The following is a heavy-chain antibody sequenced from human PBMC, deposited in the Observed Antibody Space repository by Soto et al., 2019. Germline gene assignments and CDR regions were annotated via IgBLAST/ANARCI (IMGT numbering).Heavy chain of an antibody. D-gene: IGHD6-13*01. CDR2: IHYSGTT. Sequence: SETLSLTCTVSGGSMRNYFWTWIRQPPGKGLEWIGYIHYSGTTSFFPSYNPSLRSRVTISEATSKNKFSLKLLSVTTADTAVYFCAAGEASSRNLAPYYLDFWGQGTLVTVSS. J-gene: IGHJ4*02. CDR1: GGSMRNYF. V-gene: IGHV4-59*03. CDR3: AAGEASSRNLAPYYLDF.